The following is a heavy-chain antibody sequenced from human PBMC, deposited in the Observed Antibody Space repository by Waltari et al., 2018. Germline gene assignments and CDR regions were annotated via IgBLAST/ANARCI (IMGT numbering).Heavy chain of an antibody. Sequence: QVQLVQSGSEVKKPGSSVKVSCKASGGTFSSYAISWVRQAPGQGLEWMGGIIPIFGTANYAQKFQGRVTITADESTSTAYMELNSLRSEDTAVYYCARDGDSSGFRLMDYWGQGTLVTVSS. CDR3: ARDGDSSGFRLMDY. CDR2: IIPIFGTA. D-gene: IGHD3-22*01. CDR1: GGTFSSYA. J-gene: IGHJ4*02. V-gene: IGHV1-69*12.